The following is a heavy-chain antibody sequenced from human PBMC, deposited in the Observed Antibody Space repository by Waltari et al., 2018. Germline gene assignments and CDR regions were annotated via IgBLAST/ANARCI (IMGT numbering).Heavy chain of an antibody. D-gene: IGHD1-26*01. J-gene: IGHJ4*02. CDR3: ARRLVGSGHPYYFDY. Sequence: QVQLQQWGAGLLKPSETLSLTCAVYGGSFSGYYWSWIRQPPGKGLEWIGEINHSGSTNYHPPLKRRVTLSVDTSKNQFSLKLRSVTAADTAVYYCARRLVGSGHPYYFDYWGQGTLVTVSS. CDR2: INHSGST. CDR1: GGSFSGYY. V-gene: IGHV4-34*01.